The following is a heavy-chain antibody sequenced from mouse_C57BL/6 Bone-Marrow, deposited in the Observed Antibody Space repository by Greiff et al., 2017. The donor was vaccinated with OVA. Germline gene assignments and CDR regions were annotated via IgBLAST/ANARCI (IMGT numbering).Heavy chain of an antibody. CDR2: ISNGGGST. D-gene: IGHD3-1*01. V-gene: IGHV5-12*01. Sequence: EVPLVSSGGVFVPPGGSLKLSCAASGFTFSDYYMYWVRQTPEKRLEWVAYISNGGGSTYYPDTVKGRFTISRDNAKNTLYLQMSRLKSEDTAMYYCARQGTEFYAMDYWGQGTSVTVSS. CDR1: GFTFSDYY. J-gene: IGHJ4*01. CDR3: ARQGTEFYAMDY.